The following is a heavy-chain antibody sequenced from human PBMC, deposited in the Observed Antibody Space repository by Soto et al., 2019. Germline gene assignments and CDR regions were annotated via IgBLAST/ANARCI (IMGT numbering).Heavy chain of an antibody. Sequence: PSETLSLTCTVSGGSISSYYWSWIRQPPGKGLEWIGYIYYSGSTNYNPSLKSRVTISVDTSKNQFSLKLSSVTAADTAVYYCARGYYDSSGYSQPFDYWGQGTLVTVS. D-gene: IGHD3-22*01. V-gene: IGHV4-59*01. CDR1: GGSISSYY. CDR2: IYYSGST. J-gene: IGHJ4*02. CDR3: ARGYYDSSGYSQPFDY.